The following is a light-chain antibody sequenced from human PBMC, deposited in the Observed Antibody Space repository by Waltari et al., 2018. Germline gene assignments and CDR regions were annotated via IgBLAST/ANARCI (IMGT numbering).Light chain of an antibody. CDR2: DVV. CDR3: SSYASSK. J-gene: IGLJ2*01. Sequence: QSALTQPASVSGSPGQTITIPCPGTSSDICGHTYVSWYQQHPGKAPKLMIYDVVKRPSGVSNRFSGSKSGNTASLTISGLQAEDDAIYYCSSYASSKFGGGTKLTVL. CDR1: SSDICGHTY. V-gene: IGLV2-14*01.